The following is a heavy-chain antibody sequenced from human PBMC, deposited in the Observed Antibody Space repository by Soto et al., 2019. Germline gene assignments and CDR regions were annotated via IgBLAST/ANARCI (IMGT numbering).Heavy chain of an antibody. J-gene: IGHJ6*02. D-gene: IGHD2-8*02. CDR1: GFTFSSYG. CDR3: AKDLVGQLHPYYYYYGMDV. Sequence: GGSLRLSCAASGFTFSSYGMHWVRQAPGKGLEWVAVISYDGSNKYYADSVKGRFTISRDNSKNTLYLQMNSLRAEDTAVYYCAKDLVGQLHPYYYYYGMDVWGQGTTVTVSS. V-gene: IGHV3-30*18. CDR2: ISYDGSNK.